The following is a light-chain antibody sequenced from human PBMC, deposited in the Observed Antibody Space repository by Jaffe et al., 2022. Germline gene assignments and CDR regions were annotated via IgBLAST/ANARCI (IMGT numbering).Light chain of an antibody. CDR3: QQVNGEFAFT. J-gene: IGKJ4*01. CDR2: AAS. CDR1: QDINSY. Sequence: DIQLTQSPSFVSASIGDRVTITCRASQDINSYLAWYQQKPGKAPKLLINAASTLESGVPLRFSGGGSGTEFTLTIGSLQPEDLAFYFCQQVNGEFAFTFGGGTQVEAK. V-gene: IGKV1-9*01.